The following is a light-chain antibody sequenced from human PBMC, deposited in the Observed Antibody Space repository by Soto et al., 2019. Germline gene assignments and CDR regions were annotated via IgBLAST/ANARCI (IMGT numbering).Light chain of an antibody. J-gene: IGLJ3*02. CDR1: NIRSKS. V-gene: IGLV3-21*02. Sequence: SYELTQPPSVSVAPRQTARITCGGNNIRSKSVHWYQQRPGQAPILVVYDDNDRPSGIPERFSGSNSGNTATLTISRVEAGDEADYYCQVWDSSSDHWVFGGGTKLTVL. CDR2: DDN. CDR3: QVWDSSSDHWV.